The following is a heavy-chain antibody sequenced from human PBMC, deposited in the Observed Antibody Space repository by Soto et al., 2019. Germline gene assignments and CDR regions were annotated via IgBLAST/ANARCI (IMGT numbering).Heavy chain of an antibody. Sequence: QVQLVQSGAEVKKPGASVKVSCKASGYTFANYAVSWVRQAPGQGLEWMGWISAYNGNTNYAQKLQGRVTMTTDTSTSTAYMELRSLRSDDTAVYYCAREPYSYGYYDYFDYWGQGTLLTVSS. D-gene: IGHD5-18*01. CDR2: ISAYNGNT. J-gene: IGHJ4*02. CDR1: GYTFANYA. CDR3: AREPYSYGYYDYFDY. V-gene: IGHV1-18*01.